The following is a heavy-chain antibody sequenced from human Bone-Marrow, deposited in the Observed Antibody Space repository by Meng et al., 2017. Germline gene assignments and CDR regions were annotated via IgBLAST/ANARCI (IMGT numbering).Heavy chain of an antibody. CDR2: ISSSSSYI. J-gene: IGHJ4*02. CDR3: ARGGVTTRFFDY. V-gene: IGHV3-21*01. D-gene: IGHD4-17*01. Sequence: GESLKISCAASGFTFSSYSMNWVRRAPGKGLEWVSSISSSSSYIYYADSVKGRFTISRDNAKNSLYLQMNSLRAEDTAVYYCARGGVTTRFFDYWGQGTLVTVSS. CDR1: GFTFSSYS.